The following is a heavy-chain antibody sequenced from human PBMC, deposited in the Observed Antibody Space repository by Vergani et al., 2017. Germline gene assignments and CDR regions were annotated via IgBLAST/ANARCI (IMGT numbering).Heavy chain of an antibody. D-gene: IGHD4-17*01. Sequence: QVQLVQSGAEVKKPGSSVKVSCKASGGTFSSYAISWVRQAPGQGLEWRGRIIPILGTANYAQKFQGRATITADESTSTAYMELSSLRSSDTAVSYCARGFYGDYEGYYYYYYMDVWGKGTTVTVSS. CDR1: GGTFSSYA. CDR2: IIPILGTA. CDR3: ARGFYGDYEGYYYYYYMDV. J-gene: IGHJ6*03. V-gene: IGHV1-69*11.